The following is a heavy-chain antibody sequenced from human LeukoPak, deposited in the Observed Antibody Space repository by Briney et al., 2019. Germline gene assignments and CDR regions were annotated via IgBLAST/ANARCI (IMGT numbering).Heavy chain of an antibody. V-gene: IGHV1-69*05. J-gene: IGHJ4*02. D-gene: IGHD6-6*01. CDR1: GGTFSSYA. Sequence: ASEKVSCKASGGTFSSYAISWVRQAPGQGLEWMGGIIPIFGTANYAQKFQGRVTITTDESTSTAYMELSSLRSEDTAVYYCAREEWGSSIAAQLYYFDYWGQGTLVTVSS. CDR2: IIPIFGTA. CDR3: AREEWGSSIAAQLYYFDY.